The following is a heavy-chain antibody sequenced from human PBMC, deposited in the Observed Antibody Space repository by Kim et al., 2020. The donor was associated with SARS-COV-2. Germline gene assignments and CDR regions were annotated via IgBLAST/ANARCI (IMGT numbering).Heavy chain of an antibody. CDR2: IYTSGST. J-gene: IGHJ6*02. D-gene: IGHD2-15*01. V-gene: IGHV4-4*07. Sequence: SETLSLTCTVSGGSISRYYWNWIRQPAGKGLEWIGRIYTSGSTNYNPSLKSRVTMSVDTSKNQFSLKLSSVTAADTAVYYCARDICGGSCYSPDYYGMDVWGQGTTVTVSS. CDR1: GGSISRYY. CDR3: ARDICGGSCYSPDYYGMDV.